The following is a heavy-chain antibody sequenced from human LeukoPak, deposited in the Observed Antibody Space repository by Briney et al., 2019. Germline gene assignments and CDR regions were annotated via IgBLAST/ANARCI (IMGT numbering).Heavy chain of an antibody. CDR3: ARDKIVGATHFDY. D-gene: IGHD1-26*01. CDR1: GFTFSNYW. Sequence: GGSLRLSCAASGFTFSNYWMSWVRQTPGKGLEWVANIKQDGSEKYYVDSVKGRFTISRDNAKNSLYLRMNSPGAEDTAVYYCARDKIVGATHFDYWGQGTLVTVSS. J-gene: IGHJ4*02. V-gene: IGHV3-7*01. CDR2: IKQDGSEK.